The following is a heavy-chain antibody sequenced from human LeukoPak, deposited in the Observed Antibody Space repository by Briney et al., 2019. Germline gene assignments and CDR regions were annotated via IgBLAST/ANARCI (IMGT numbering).Heavy chain of an antibody. Sequence: ASVKVSCKVSGYTLTELSMHWVRQAPGKGLEWMGGFDPEDGETIYAQKFQGRVTITADKSTSTAYMELSSLRSEDTAVYYCARGGLGSGTYSSPSYYYYYGMDVWGQGTTVTVSS. CDR1: GYTLTELS. J-gene: IGHJ6*02. D-gene: IGHD3-10*01. CDR2: FDPEDGET. V-gene: IGHV1-24*01. CDR3: ARGGLGSGTYSSPSYYYYYGMDV.